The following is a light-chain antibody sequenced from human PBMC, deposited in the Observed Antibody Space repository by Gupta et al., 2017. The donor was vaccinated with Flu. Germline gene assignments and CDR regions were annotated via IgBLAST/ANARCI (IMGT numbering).Light chain of an antibody. CDR3: QQLNRYPIT. V-gene: IGKV1-9*01. J-gene: IGKJ4*01. CDR1: QGISTY. Sequence: DIQLTQSPSFLSASVGDRVTITCRASQGISTYLAWYQQKPGKAPNLLIYTASTLQSGVPSRFSGSGSGTEFTLTINSLQPEDSATYYCQQLNRYPITFGGGTKVEIK. CDR2: TAS.